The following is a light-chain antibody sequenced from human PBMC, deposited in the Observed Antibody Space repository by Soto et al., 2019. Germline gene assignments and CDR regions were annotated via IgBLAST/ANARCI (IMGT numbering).Light chain of an antibody. Sequence: QAVVTQQPSLTGSPGGTVTISCTASTGAVASAYYTNWLQQNPGPAPSALIYSTSEKPSWTPARFSGSLLGGKAALTLSAAQAEDEADYYHLLDDGGAELAFGGGTQVTVL. CDR1: TGAVASAYY. CDR3: LLDDGGAELA. CDR2: STS. V-gene: IGLV7-43*01. J-gene: IGLJ2*01.